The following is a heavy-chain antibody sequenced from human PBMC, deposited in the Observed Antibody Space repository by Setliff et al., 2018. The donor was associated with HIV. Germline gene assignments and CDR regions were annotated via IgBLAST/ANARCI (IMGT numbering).Heavy chain of an antibody. CDR1: GFTFDDYG. CDR2: INWNGGST. Sequence: SGGSLRLSCAASGFTFDDYGMSWVRQAPGKGLEWVSGINWNGGSTGYADSVKGRFTISRDNAKNSLYLQMNSLRAEDTALYYCATSPKEVGVTVEDFWGQGTLVTVSS. CDR3: ATSPKEVGVTVEDF. J-gene: IGHJ4*02. D-gene: IGHD3-10*01. V-gene: IGHV3-20*04.